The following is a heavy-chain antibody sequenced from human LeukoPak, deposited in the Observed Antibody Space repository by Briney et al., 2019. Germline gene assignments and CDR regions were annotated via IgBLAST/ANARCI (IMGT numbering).Heavy chain of an antibody. V-gene: IGHV3-49*03. Sequence: GSLRLSCTASGFTFGDYAMSWFRQAPGKGLEWVGFIRSKAYGGTTEYAASVKGRFTISRDDSKSIAYLQMNSLKTEDTAVYYCTRDRRWLQFLGTYWGQGTLVTVSS. D-gene: IGHD5-24*01. CDR3: TRDRRWLQFLGTY. J-gene: IGHJ4*02. CDR2: IRSKAYGGTT. CDR1: GFTFGDYA.